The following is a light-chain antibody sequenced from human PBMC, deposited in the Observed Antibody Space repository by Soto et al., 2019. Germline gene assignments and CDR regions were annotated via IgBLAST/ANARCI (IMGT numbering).Light chain of an antibody. J-gene: IGLJ2*01. CDR3: CSYAGSYVV. CDR1: XXDVGGYNY. V-gene: IGLV2-11*01. Sequence: QSALTQPRSVSGSPGQSVTISCTGXXXDVGGYNYVSWYQQHPGKVPKLMIFDVSKRPSGVPDRFSGSKSGNTASLTISGLQAEEEAYYYCCSYAGSYVVFGGGTKLTVL. CDR2: DVS.